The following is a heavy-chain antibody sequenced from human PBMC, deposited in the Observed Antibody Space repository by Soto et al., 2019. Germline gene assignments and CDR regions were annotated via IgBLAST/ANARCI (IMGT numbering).Heavy chain of an antibody. CDR1: GFTFNNAW. CDR3: AKDPIVVTPPAMGGFDY. D-gene: IGHD2-2*01. V-gene: IGHV3-23*01. Sequence: GSLRLSCAASGFTFNNAWMNWVRQAPGKGLEWVSGISNTGGTTYYADSVKGRFTISRDNSKNTLYLQMNSLSAEDTAVYYCAKDPIVVTPPAMGGFDYWGQGTLVTVSS. CDR2: ISNTGGTT. J-gene: IGHJ4*02.